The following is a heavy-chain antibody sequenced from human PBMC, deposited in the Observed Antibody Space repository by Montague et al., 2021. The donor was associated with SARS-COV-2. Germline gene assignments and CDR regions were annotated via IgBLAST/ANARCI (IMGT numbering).Heavy chain of an antibody. CDR3: ARDPICGSGGYNYFDP. J-gene: IGHJ5*02. D-gene: IGHD3-10*01. V-gene: IGHV5-51*03. CDR2: IYPGDSDT. Sequence: QSGEEVKKPGESLKISCKGSGYSFTSYWIGWVRQMPGKGLEWMGIIYPGDSDTRYSPSFQGQVTISVDKSISTAYLQLSSLKASDTAMYYCARDPICGSGGYNYFDPWGQGTLGTVAS. CDR1: GYSFTSYW.